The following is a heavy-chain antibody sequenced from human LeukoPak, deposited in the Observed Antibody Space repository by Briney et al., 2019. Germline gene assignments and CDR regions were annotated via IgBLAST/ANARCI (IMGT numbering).Heavy chain of an antibody. V-gene: IGHV4-61*01. Sequence: PSETLSLTCTVSGGSVSSGSYYWSWIRQPPGKGLEWIGYIYYSGSTNYNPSLKSRVTISVDTSKNQFSLRLTSVTAVDTAVYYCARIGPILGAAWVDYWGQGTLVSVSS. J-gene: IGHJ4*02. CDR1: GGSVSSGSYY. CDR2: IYYSGST. D-gene: IGHD3-3*02. CDR3: ARIGPILGAAWVDY.